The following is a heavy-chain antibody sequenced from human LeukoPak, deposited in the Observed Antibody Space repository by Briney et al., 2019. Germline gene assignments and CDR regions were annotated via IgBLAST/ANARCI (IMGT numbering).Heavy chain of an antibody. J-gene: IGHJ4*02. D-gene: IGHD2-2*01. CDR3: AKDRPDCRGTNCLLFDC. CDR1: GFIFSNYA. CDR2: ITSGGGYT. Sequence: GGSLRLSCTASGFIFSNYAMSWVRQAPGKGLEWVSMITSGGGYTYYADSVKGRFTISRDNSKNTLYLQMNSLRTEDTAVYYCAKDRPDCRGTNCLLFDCWGQGTLVTVSS. V-gene: IGHV3-23*01.